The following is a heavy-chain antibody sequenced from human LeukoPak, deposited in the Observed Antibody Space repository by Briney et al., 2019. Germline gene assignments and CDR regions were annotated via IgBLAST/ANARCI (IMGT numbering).Heavy chain of an antibody. V-gene: IGHV3-74*01. CDR1: GFTFSSYW. J-gene: IGHJ3*01. D-gene: IGHD3-9*01. CDR2: IDADDTSTST. CDR3: ARDYGSLSV. Sequence: GGSLRLSCAASGFTFSSYWMHWVRQVPGKGLEWVSCIDADDTSTSTSYADSVKGRFTISRDNAKNTLNLQMNSLRAEDTVVYYCARDYGSLSVWGQGTMVTVSS.